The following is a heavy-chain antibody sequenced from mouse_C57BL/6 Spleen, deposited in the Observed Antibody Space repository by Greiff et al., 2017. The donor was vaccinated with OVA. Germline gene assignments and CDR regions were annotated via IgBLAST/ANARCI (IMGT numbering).Heavy chain of an antibody. Sequence: FQLQQPGAELVKPGASVKLSCKASGYTFTSYWMHWVKQRPGQGLEWIGMIHPNSGSTNYNEKFKSKATLTVDKSSSTAYMQLSSLTSEDSAVYYCARDYGSSSFAYWGQGTLVTVAA. J-gene: IGHJ3*01. V-gene: IGHV1-64*01. CDR3: ARDYGSSSFAY. CDR2: IHPNSGST. CDR1: GYTFTSYW. D-gene: IGHD1-1*01.